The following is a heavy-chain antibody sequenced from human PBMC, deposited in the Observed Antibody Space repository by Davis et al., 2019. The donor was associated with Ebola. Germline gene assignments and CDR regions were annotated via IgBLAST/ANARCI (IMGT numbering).Heavy chain of an antibody. D-gene: IGHD2-15*01. CDR3: ARQKCGGGSCYGRRYYYYGMDV. CDR1: GGSVSSGSYY. CDR2: INHSGST. Sequence: MPSETLSLTCTVSGGSVSSGSYYWSWIRQPPGKGLEWIGEINHSGSTNYNPSLKSRVTISVDTSKNQFSLKLSSVTAADTAVYYCARQKCGGGSCYGRRYYYYGMDVWGQGTTVTVSS. V-gene: IGHV4-39*01. J-gene: IGHJ6*02.